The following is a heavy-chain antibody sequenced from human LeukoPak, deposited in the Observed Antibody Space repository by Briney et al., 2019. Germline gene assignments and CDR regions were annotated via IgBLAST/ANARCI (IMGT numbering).Heavy chain of an antibody. J-gene: IGHJ5*02. CDR3: ARDSTEGLWELLGPWFDP. Sequence: GGSLRLSCAASGFTFSSYWMSWVRQAPGKGLEWVANIKQDGSEKYYVDSVKGRFTISRDNAKNSLYLQMNSLRAEDTAVYYCARDSTEGLWELLGPWFDPWGQGTLVTVSS. CDR2: IKQDGSEK. D-gene: IGHD1-26*01. V-gene: IGHV3-7*01. CDR1: GFTFSSYW.